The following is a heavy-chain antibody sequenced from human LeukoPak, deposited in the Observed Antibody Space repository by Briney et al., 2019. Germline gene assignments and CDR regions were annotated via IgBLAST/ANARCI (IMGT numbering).Heavy chain of an antibody. CDR1: GITVSSNY. Sequence: GGSLRLSCAASGITVSSNYMSWVPQAPGKGLEWASVIYRGGSTHYAGSVEGRFTISRDKSKNTVYLQLNSLRAEDTAVYYCARSPDYGDRYWYFDLWGRGTLVTVSS. V-gene: IGHV3-53*01. CDR2: IYRGGST. J-gene: IGHJ2*01. CDR3: ARSPDYGDRYWYFDL. D-gene: IGHD4-17*01.